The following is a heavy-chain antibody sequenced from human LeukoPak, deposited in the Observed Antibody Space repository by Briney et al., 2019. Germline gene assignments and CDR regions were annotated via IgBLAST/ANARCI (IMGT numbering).Heavy chain of an antibody. V-gene: IGHV1-2*06. D-gene: IGHD2-15*01. J-gene: IGHJ4*02. CDR3: ARTGYCSGGSCYGYDY. CDR2: INPNSGGT. CDR1: GYTFTGYY. Sequence: ASVKVSCKASGYTFTGYYMHWVRQAPGQGLEWMGRINPNSGGTNYAQKFQGRVTMTRDTSISTAYMELSRLRSDDTAVYYCARTGYCSGGSCYGYDYWGQGTLLTVSS.